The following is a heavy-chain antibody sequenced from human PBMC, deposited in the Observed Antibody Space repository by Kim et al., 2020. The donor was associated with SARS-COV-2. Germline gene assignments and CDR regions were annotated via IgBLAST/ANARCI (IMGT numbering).Heavy chain of an antibody. D-gene: IGHD4-17*01. Sequence: SETLSHTCTVSGVSISSYYWSWIRQPPGKGLEWIGYIYYSGSTNYNPSLKSRVTISVDTSKNQFSLKLRSVTAADTAVYYCARGKRLTTVTDFDYWGQGT. J-gene: IGHJ4*02. CDR1: GVSISSYY. CDR2: IYYSGST. V-gene: IGHV4-59*01. CDR3: ARGKRLTTVTDFDY.